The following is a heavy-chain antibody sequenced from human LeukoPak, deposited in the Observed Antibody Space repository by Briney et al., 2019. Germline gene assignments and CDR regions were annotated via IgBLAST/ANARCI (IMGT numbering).Heavy chain of an antibody. CDR3: ARGKVSAGGAFDS. J-gene: IGHJ4*02. V-gene: IGHV4-30-4*02. CDR2: IYYSGST. Sequence: SETLSLTCTVSGGSISSGDYYWSWIRQPPGKGLEWFGYIYYSGSTYYNPSLKSRVTISVDTSKNQFSLKLSSVTAADTAVYYCARGKVSAGGAFDSWGQGTLVTVSS. CDR1: GGSISSGDYY. D-gene: IGHD6-13*01.